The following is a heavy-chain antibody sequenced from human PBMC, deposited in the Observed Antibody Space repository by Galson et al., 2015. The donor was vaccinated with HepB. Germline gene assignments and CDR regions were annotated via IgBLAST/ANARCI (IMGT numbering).Heavy chain of an antibody. D-gene: IGHD3-22*01. V-gene: IGHV4-59*01. J-gene: IGHJ4*02. CDR2: IYYSGST. CDR3: ARDHPHDSSGYYGGY. CDR1: GGSISSYY. Sequence: QVQLQESGPGLVKPSETLSLTCTVSGGSISSYYWSWIRQPPGKGLEWIGYIYYSGSTNYNPSLKSRVTISVDTSKNQFSLKLSSVTAADTAVYYCARDHPHDSSGYYGGYWGQGTLVTVSS.